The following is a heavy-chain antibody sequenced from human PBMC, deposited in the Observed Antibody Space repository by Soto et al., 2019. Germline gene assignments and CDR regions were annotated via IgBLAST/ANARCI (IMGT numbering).Heavy chain of an antibody. V-gene: IGHV3-30*18. CDR1: GFTFISYG. CDR2: ISYDGSNK. Sequence: QVLLVESGGGVVQPGRSLRLSCAASGFTFISYGIHWVRQAPGKGLEWVAVISYDGSNKYYADSVKGRFTISGDNSKITLYLQMNSLRAEDTAVYYCDKEGYPYYFDSGGKGPLVTVSA. CDR3: DKEGYPYYFDS. D-gene: IGHD6-13*01. J-gene: IGHJ4*02.